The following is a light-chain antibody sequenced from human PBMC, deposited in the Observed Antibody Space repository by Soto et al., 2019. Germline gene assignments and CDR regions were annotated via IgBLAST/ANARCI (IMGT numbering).Light chain of an antibody. Sequence: VVLTQSPGTLSLSPGESATLSCRARQNIDRSYLAWYQHKPGRAPRLLIFGTSSRATGIPDRFSGSRSGTDFTLTISRLEPEDFAVYYCPEYGISPTWTFGQGTKVEIK. V-gene: IGKV3-20*01. CDR3: PEYGISPTWT. CDR2: GTS. CDR1: QNIDRSY. J-gene: IGKJ1*01.